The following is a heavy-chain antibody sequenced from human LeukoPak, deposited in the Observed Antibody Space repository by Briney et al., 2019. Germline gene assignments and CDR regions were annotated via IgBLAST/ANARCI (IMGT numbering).Heavy chain of an antibody. V-gene: IGHV4-39*07. Sequence: TASETLSLTCTVSGGSISSTTYYWGWIRQPPGKGLEWFGSIYYSGTTYHNPSLKSRVTISVDTSKNQFSLKLSSVTAADTAVYYCASREGYDSSGYDYWGQGTLVTVSS. J-gene: IGHJ4*02. D-gene: IGHD3-22*01. CDR3: ASREGYDSSGYDY. CDR2: IYYSGTT. CDR1: GGSISSTTYY.